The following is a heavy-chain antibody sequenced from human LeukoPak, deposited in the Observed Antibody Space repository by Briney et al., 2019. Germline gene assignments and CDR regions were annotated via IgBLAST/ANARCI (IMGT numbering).Heavy chain of an antibody. CDR3: ARDPYSGAYGDTYYYFMDV. D-gene: IGHD1-26*01. V-gene: IGHV3-53*01. CDR1: GFTFSSYY. Sequence: GGSLRLSCAASGFTFSSYYMSWVRQAPGKGLEWVSVIYSGGSTYYSDSVKGRFTISRDNSKNTLYLQMNSLRAEDTAVYYCARDPYSGAYGDTYYYFMDVWGKGTTVTISS. CDR2: IYSGGST. J-gene: IGHJ6*03.